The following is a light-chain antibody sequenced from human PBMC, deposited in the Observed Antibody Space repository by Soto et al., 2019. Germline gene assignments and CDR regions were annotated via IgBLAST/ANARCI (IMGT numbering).Light chain of an antibody. CDR2: GAS. V-gene: IGKV3-15*01. CDR3: QQYNNWPPLT. Sequence: EIVMTQSPATLSVSPGERATLSCRASQSINSNLAWYQQKLGQAPRLLIYGASTRATGIPARFSGSGSGTEFTLTISSLQSEDFEVYYCQQYNNWPPLTFGGGTKVEIK. J-gene: IGKJ4*01. CDR1: QSINSN.